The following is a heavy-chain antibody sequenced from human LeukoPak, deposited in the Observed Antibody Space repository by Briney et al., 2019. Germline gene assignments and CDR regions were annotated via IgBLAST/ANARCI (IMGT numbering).Heavy chain of an antibody. Sequence: SQTLSLTCAVSGGSISSGGYSWSWIRQPPGRGLEWIGYIYHSGSTYYNPSLKSRVTISEDRSKNQFSLKLSSVTAADTAVYYCARGSYDNAPGDAFDIWGQGTMVTVSS. CDR3: ARGSYDNAPGDAFDI. CDR2: IYHSGST. D-gene: IGHD3-22*01. CDR1: GGSISSGGYS. V-gene: IGHV4-30-2*01. J-gene: IGHJ3*02.